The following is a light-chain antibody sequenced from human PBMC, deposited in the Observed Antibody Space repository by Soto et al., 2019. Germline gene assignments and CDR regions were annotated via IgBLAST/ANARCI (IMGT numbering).Light chain of an antibody. CDR1: RSDIGSYNY. J-gene: IGLJ1*01. CDR2: GVS. Sequence: QSVLTQPASVSGSPGQSITISCSGTRSDIGSYNYVAWYQQFPGKTPKILIYGVSNRPSGVSSRFSGSKSGNTASLTISGIQAEEEADYYCISYTASSNSYVFGSGTKV. V-gene: IGLV2-14*01. CDR3: ISYTASSNSYV.